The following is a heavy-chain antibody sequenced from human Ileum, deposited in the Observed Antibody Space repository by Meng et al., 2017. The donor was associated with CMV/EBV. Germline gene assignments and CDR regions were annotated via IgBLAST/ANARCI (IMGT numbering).Heavy chain of an antibody. J-gene: IGHJ4*02. CDR1: GYIFTSND. V-gene: IGHV1-46*01. D-gene: IGHD4-17*01. Sequence: GERKKLVASSTVSYKVSGYIFTSNDIHFVRQAPRQGRRWMGRINPSGGGTAYAQKFQGRVTISTNTSTSTVYMDLSSLRSQDTAVYFCARGDYAFDYWGQGALVTVSS. CDR3: ARGDYAFDY. CDR2: INPSGGGT.